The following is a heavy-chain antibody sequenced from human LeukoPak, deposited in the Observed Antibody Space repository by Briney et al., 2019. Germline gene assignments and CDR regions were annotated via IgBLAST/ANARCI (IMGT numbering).Heavy chain of an antibody. J-gene: IGHJ4*02. CDR2: ISYDGSNK. Sequence: GGSLRLSCAASGFTFSSYAMHWVRQAPGKGLEWVAFISYDGSNKHYADSVKGRFAISRDNSKNTLYLQMNSLRAEDTAVYYCARGFDYDSLADYWGQGTLVTVSS. CDR1: GFTFSSYA. CDR3: ARGFDYDSLADY. V-gene: IGHV3-30*09. D-gene: IGHD3-3*01.